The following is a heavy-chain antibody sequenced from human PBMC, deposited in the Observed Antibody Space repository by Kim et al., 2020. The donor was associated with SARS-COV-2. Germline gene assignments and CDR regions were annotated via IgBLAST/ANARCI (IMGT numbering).Heavy chain of an antibody. D-gene: IGHD3-16*01. J-gene: IGHJ3*02. CDR1: GFTFSAYD. Sequence: GGSLRLSCATSGFTFSAYDMNWVRQAPGKGLEWLSFITKSSATIYYADSVQGRFTISRDNAKNSLYLQMNRLRDEDTALYYCVRDRMGGAFDIWGQGTMV. CDR3: VRDRMGGAFDI. V-gene: IGHV3-48*02. CDR2: ITKSSATI.